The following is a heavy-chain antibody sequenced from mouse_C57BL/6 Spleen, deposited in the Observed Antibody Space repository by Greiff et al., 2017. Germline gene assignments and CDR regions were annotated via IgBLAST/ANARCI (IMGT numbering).Heavy chain of an antibody. CDR3: AREYGNYLYWYFDV. V-gene: IGHV1-55*01. CDR1: GYTFTSYW. D-gene: IGHD2-10*02. CDR2: IYPGSGST. J-gene: IGHJ1*03. Sequence: QVQLQQSGAELVKPGASVKMSCKASGYTFTSYWITWVKQRPGQGLEWIGDIYPGSGSTNYTEKFKSKATLTVDTSSSTAYMQLSSLTSEDSAVYYCAREYGNYLYWYFDVWGTGTTVTVSS.